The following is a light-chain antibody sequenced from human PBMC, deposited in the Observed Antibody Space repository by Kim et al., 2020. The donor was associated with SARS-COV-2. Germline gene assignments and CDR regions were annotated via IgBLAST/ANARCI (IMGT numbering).Light chain of an antibody. CDR2: DVS. Sequence: QSALTQPASVSGSPGQSITISCAGTSSDVGAYKYVSWYQQHPGKAPKLLIYDVSDRPSGVSNRFSGSKSGNTASPTISGLQAEDEADYYCTSYTSSSTYVFGTGTRSPS. J-gene: IGLJ1*01. CDR3: TSYTSSSTYV. CDR1: SSDVGAYKY. V-gene: IGLV2-14*03.